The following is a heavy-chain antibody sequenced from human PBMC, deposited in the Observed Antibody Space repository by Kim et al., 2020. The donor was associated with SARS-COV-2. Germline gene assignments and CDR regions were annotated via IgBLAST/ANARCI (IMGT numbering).Heavy chain of an antibody. CDR1: GFTFSSYS. J-gene: IGHJ6*02. Sequence: GGSLRLSCAASGFTFSSYSMNWVRQAPGKGLEWVSSISSSSYIYYADSVKGRFTISRDNAKNSLYLQMNSLRAEDTAVYYCARRLGDYYYYGMDVWGQGTTVTVSS. CDR2: ISSSSYI. V-gene: IGHV3-21*01. D-gene: IGHD3-16*01. CDR3: ARRLGDYYYYGMDV.